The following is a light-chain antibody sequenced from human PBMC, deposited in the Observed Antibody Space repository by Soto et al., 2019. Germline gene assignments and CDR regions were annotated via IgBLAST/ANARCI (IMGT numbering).Light chain of an antibody. Sequence: GDRVTITCRASQSIGRWLAWYQQKPGKAPKLLIYDASSLESGVPSRFSGSGSGTEFTLTISSLQPDDFATYYCQQYNTYSPERTFGQGTKLDIK. J-gene: IGKJ1*01. CDR3: QQYNTYSPERT. V-gene: IGKV1-5*01. CDR1: QSIGRW. CDR2: DAS.